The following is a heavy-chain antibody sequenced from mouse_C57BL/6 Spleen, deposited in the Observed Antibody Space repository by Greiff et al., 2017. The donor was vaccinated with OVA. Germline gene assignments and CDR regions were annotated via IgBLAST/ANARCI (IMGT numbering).Heavy chain of an antibody. CDR2: INPNNGGT. D-gene: IGHD1-3*01. J-gene: IGHJ4*01. V-gene: IGHV1-18*01. Sequence: EVQLQQSGPELVKPGASVKIPCKGSGYTFTDYNMDWVKQSHGKSLEWIGDINPNNGGTIYNQKFKGKATLTVDKSSSTAYMELRSLTSEDTAVYYCARKLYYYAMDYWGQGTSVTVSS. CDR3: ARKLYYYAMDY. CDR1: GYTFTDYN.